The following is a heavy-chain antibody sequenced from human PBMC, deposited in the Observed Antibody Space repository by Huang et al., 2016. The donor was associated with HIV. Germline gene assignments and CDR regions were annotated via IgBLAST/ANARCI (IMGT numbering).Heavy chain of an antibody. Sequence: SSVKVSCKASGGSFRNFAIGWVRQAPGQGLEWMGGIIPTLGTANYAQKFQGRVTIIADESTSTAYMELSSLRSEDTAVYYCVTVDYYDTSGPQRGYFDNWGQGTLVTVSS. J-gene: IGHJ4*02. V-gene: IGHV1-69*01. CDR3: VTVDYYDTSGPQRGYFDN. D-gene: IGHD3-22*01. CDR2: IIPTLGTA. CDR1: GGSFRNFA.